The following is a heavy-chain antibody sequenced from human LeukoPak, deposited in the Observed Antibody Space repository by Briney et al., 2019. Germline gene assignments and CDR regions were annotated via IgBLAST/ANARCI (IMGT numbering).Heavy chain of an antibody. CDR3: ARGYYYDSSGYQDYYFDY. J-gene: IGHJ4*02. Sequence: TGGSLRLSCAASGFTFSSYGMHWVRQAPGKGLEWVAVIWYDGSNKYYADSVKGRFTISRDNSKNTLYLQMNSLRAEDTAVYYCARGYYYDSSGYQDYYFDYWGQGTLVTVSS. CDR1: GFTFSSYG. D-gene: IGHD3-22*01. CDR2: IWYDGSNK. V-gene: IGHV3-33*01.